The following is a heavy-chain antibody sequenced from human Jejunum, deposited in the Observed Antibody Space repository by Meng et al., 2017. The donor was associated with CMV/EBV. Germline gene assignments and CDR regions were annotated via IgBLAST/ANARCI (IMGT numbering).Heavy chain of an antibody. J-gene: IGHJ4*02. CDR2: ISTSGETR. D-gene: IGHD1-14*01. CDR1: FSCYA. V-gene: IGHV3-23*01. Sequence: FSCYAIIWMRQAPGKGLQWVSGISTSGETRNYADSVKGRFTISRDTSPPPLSFPMPALRVQVSAFSSCPPYLLCPYNRPTPQHYWGQGTLVTVSS. CDR3: PPYLLCPYNRPTPQHY.